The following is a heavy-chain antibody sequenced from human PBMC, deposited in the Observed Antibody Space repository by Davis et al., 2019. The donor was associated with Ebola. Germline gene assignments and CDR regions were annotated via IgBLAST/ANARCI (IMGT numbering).Heavy chain of an antibody. J-gene: IGHJ4*02. CDR1: GGSISSSSYY. CDR3: ARQSAYYYDSSGYYSTYYFDY. CDR2: IYYSGST. D-gene: IGHD3-22*01. Sequence: SETLSLTCTVSGGSISSSSYYWGWIRQPPGKGLEWIGSIYYSGSTYYNPSLKSRVTISVDTSKNKFSLKLSSVTAADTAVYYCARQSAYYYDSSGYYSTYYFDYWGQGTLVTVSS. V-gene: IGHV4-39*01.